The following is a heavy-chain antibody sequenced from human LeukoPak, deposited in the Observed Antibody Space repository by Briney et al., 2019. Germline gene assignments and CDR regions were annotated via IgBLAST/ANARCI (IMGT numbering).Heavy chain of an antibody. Sequence: GGSLRLSCAASGLTFSSYSMNWVRQAPGKGLEWVSYISSCSSTIYYADSVKGRFTISRDNAKNSLYLQMNSLRDEDTAVYYCARGGEWELQDAFDIWGQGTMVTVSS. D-gene: IGHD1-26*01. J-gene: IGHJ3*02. CDR1: GLTFSSYS. V-gene: IGHV3-48*02. CDR2: ISSCSSTI. CDR3: ARGGEWELQDAFDI.